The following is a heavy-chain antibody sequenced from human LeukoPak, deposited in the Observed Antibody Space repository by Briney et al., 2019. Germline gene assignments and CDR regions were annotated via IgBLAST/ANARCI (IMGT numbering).Heavy chain of an antibody. V-gene: IGHV1-8*01. CDR3: ARRGRGATTPFDY. CDR2: MNPNSGNT. CDR1: GYTFTSYD. Sequence: ASVKVSCKSSGYTFTSYDINWVRQATAQGLEWMGWMNPNSGNTGYAQKFQGRVTMTRNTSISTAYMELSSLRSEDTAVYYCARRGRGATTPFDYWGQGTLVTVSS. D-gene: IGHD1-26*01. J-gene: IGHJ4*02.